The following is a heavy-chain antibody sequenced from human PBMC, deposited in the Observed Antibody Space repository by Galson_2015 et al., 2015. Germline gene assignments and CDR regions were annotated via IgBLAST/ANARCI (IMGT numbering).Heavy chain of an antibody. CDR1: GFSFSSYA. J-gene: IGHJ4*02. V-gene: IGHV3-64D*08. Sequence: SLRLSCAASGFSFSSYAMHWVRQAPGKGLEYVSTISSTGDSTYYADSVKGRFTISRDNSNNTLYLRLSSLRDEDTAVYHCVKEGLVGVWKPWPAHWGRGTRV. CDR2: ISSTGDST. D-gene: IGHD3-10*01. CDR3: VKEGLVGVWKPWPAH.